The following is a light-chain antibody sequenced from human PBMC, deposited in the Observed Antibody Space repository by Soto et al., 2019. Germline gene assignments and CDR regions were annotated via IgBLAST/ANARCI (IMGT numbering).Light chain of an antibody. CDR3: LQYHTYRT. V-gene: IGKV1-5*01. Sequence: DIQMTQSPSTLSASVGDRVTITCRASQSISPWLAWYQQKPGKAPKLLIFDVSNLESGVPSRFSGSGSGTEFTLTISSLQPDDFATYYCLQYHTYRTFGQGTKGEGK. CDR1: QSISPW. J-gene: IGKJ1*01. CDR2: DVS.